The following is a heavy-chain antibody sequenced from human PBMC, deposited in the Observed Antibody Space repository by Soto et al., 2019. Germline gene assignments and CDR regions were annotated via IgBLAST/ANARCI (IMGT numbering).Heavy chain of an antibody. V-gene: IGHV4-38-2*01. CDR1: GYSISSGYY. D-gene: IGHD2-15*01. Sequence: TSETMSLTCAVSGYSISSGYYWGWIRQPPGKGLERIGTIYHSGSTYYNPSLKSRVTISVDTSKNQFSLKVNSVTAADTAVYYCARALYCSGGSCSPLRGMDVWGLGTTVTVSS. J-gene: IGHJ6*02. CDR3: ARALYCSGGSCSPLRGMDV. CDR2: IYHSGST.